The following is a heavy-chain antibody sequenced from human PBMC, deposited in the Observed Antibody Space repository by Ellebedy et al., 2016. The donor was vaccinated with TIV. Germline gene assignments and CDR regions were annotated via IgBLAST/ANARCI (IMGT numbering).Heavy chain of an antibody. D-gene: IGHD2-15*01. CDR1: GGTFSSYA. CDR2: IIPILGIA. CDR3: LKSGGGRGY. V-gene: IGHV1-69*04. J-gene: IGHJ4*02. Sequence: SVKVSCXASGGTFSSYAISWVRQAPGQGLEWMGRIIPILGIANYAQKFQGRVTITADKSTSTAYMELNSLRAEDTALYYCLKSGGGRGYWGQGTLVTVSS.